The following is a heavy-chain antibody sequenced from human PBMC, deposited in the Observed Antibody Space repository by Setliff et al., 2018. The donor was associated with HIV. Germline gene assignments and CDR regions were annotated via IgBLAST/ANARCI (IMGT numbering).Heavy chain of an antibody. CDR2: IKQVGTEK. J-gene: IGHJ3*02. CDR1: GFSFSGYW. CDR3: ARGITGSAFDI. D-gene: IGHD1-20*01. V-gene: IGHV3-7*01. Sequence: HPGGSLRLSCAASGFSFSGYWMSWVRQAPGKGLEWVADIKQVGTEKYYVDSVKGRFTISRDNAKNSLYLQMDSLRAEDTAVYYCARGITGSAFDIWGQGTMVTVSS.